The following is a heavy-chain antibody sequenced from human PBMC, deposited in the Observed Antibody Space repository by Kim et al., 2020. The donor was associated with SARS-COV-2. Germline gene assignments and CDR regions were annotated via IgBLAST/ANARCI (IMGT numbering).Heavy chain of an antibody. CDR2: INPSGGST. V-gene: IGHV1-46*01. CDR3: ARDRGVIVVVPAAMLLDY. D-gene: IGHD2-2*01. Sequence: ASVKVSCKASGYTFTSYYMHWVRQAPGQGLEWMGIINPSGGSTSYAQKFQGRVTMTRDTSTSTVYMELSSLRSEDTAVYYCARDRGVIVVVPAAMLLDYWGQGTLVTVSS. J-gene: IGHJ4*02. CDR1: GYTFTSYY.